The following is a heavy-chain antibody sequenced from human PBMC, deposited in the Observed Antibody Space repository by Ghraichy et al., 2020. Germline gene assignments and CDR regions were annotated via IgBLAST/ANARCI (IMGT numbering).Heavy chain of an antibody. J-gene: IGHJ6*02. Sequence: LSFTCAASGFTFSDYYMSWIRQAPGKGLEWVSYISSSGSTIYYADSVKGRVTISRDNAKNSLYLQMNSLRAEDTAVYYCARDYIRYFDWLLSIDKPYYYGMDVWGQGTTVTVSS. V-gene: IGHV3-11*01. CDR1: GFTFSDYY. CDR3: ARDYIRYFDWLLSIDKPYYYGMDV. CDR2: ISSSGSTI. D-gene: IGHD3-9*01.